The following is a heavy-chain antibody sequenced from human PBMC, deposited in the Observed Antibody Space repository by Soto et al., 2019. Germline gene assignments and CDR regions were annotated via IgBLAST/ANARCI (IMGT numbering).Heavy chain of an antibody. CDR1: GYTFTSYG. CDR3: ARLDSSGYYEVY. J-gene: IGHJ4*02. V-gene: IGHV1-18*01. CDR2: INTYNGNT. Sequence: QVQLVQSGAEVKKPGASVKVSCKASGYTFTSYGITWVRQAPGQGLEWMGWINTYNGNTNYAQKLQGRVTMTTDTSTSTAYMELRSLRSDDTAVYYWARLDSSGYYEVYWGQGTLVTVSS. D-gene: IGHD3-22*01.